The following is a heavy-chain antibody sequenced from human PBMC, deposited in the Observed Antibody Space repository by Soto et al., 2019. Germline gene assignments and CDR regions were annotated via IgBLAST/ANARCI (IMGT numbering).Heavy chain of an antibody. Sequence: GGSLRLSCAASGFTVNGNYLNWVRQAPGKGLEWVSVIYSGGSTYYAASVEGRFTISRDNSNNTVYLQMNNLRVEDTAVYYCARETRVGAPSSYYGMDVWGQGTTVTVSS. CDR2: IYSGGST. CDR3: ARETRVGAPSSYYGMDV. V-gene: IGHV3-53*01. CDR1: GFTVNGNY. J-gene: IGHJ6*02. D-gene: IGHD1-26*01.